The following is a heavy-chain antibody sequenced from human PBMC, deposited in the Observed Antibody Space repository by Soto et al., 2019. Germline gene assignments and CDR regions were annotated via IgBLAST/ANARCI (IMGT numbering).Heavy chain of an antibody. CDR3: ASLTDCSGGSCYSGGLFY. CDR2: INHSGST. CDR1: GGSFSGYY. Sequence: SETLSLTCAVYGGSFSGYYWTWIRQPPGTGLEWIGEINHSGSTNYNPSLKSRVTMSVDTSKSQFSLKLNSVTAADTAVYYCASLTDCSGGSCYSGGLFYWGQGTLVTVSS. V-gene: IGHV4-34*01. J-gene: IGHJ4*02. D-gene: IGHD2-15*01.